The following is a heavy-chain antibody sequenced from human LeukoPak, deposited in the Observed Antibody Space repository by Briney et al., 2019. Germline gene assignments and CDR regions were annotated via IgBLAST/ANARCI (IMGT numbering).Heavy chain of an antibody. CDR1: GGSISSYY. CDR3: ARTTEGYAGGPGYSYYYYMDV. Sequence: SETLSLTCTVSGGSISSYYWSWIRQPPGKGLEWIGYIYYSGSTHYNPSLKSRVTISVDTSKNQVSLKLRSVTAADTAVYYCARTTEGYAGGPGYSYYYYMDVWGKGTTVTISS. CDR2: IYYSGST. J-gene: IGHJ6*03. D-gene: IGHD5-12*01. V-gene: IGHV4-59*01.